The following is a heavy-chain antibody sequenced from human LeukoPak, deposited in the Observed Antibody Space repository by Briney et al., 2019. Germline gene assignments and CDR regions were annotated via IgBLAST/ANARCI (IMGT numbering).Heavy chain of an antibody. CDR2: ISGSGVKR. CDR3: ATLHFYAMGV. Sequence: PGGSLRLSCAASGLTFSDQYMIWIRQTPGKGLEWISFISGSGVKRFYADSMKGRFIISKDNTRNSLYLQMNSLRAEDTAIYYCATLHFYAMGVWGQGTTVTVSS. J-gene: IGHJ6*02. CDR1: GLTFSDQY. V-gene: IGHV3-11*01.